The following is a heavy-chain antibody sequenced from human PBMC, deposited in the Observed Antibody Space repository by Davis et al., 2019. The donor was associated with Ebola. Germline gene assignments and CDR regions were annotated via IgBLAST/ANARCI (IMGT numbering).Heavy chain of an antibody. J-gene: IGHJ6*02. V-gene: IGHV1-18*01. CDR1: GYTFTSYG. Sequence: AASVKVSCKASGYTFTSYGISWVRQAPGQGLEWMGWISAYNGNTNYAQKFQGRVTMTRDTSISTAYMELSRLRSDDTAVYYCARVFTSSIWYRGLNYKYYGMDVWGQGTTVTVSS. CDR3: ARVFTSSIWYRGLNYKYYGMDV. CDR2: ISAYNGNT. D-gene: IGHD6-13*01.